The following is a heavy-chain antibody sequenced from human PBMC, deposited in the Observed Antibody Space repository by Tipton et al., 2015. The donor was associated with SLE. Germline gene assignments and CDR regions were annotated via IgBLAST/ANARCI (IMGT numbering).Heavy chain of an antibody. Sequence: SLRLSCTASGFTFSSYWMHWVRQAPGKGLMWVSRVNTDGSSTSYADSVKGRFTISRDNAKNTLYLQMNSLRAEDTAVYYCARDSYYDFWSGFSDYWGQGTLVTVSS. CDR3: ARDSYYDFWSGFSDY. J-gene: IGHJ4*02. CDR2: VNTDGSST. V-gene: IGHV3-74*01. CDR1: GFTFSSYW. D-gene: IGHD3-3*01.